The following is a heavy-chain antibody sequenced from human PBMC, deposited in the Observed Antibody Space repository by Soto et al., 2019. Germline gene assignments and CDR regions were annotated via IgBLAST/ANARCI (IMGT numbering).Heavy chain of an antibody. CDR3: ARMYSSGSGWFHP. Sequence: LSLTCFVSGYFIGAGGYYWSWIRHHPGKGLEWIGSFYSSGSIIYNPSLRSRVSISGDMSTNQFSMSLTSVTAADTARYYCARMYSSGSGWFHPWGQGTLVTVSS. V-gene: IGHV4-31*02. CDR1: GYFIGAGGYY. CDR2: FYSSGSI. J-gene: IGHJ5*02. D-gene: IGHD6-19*01.